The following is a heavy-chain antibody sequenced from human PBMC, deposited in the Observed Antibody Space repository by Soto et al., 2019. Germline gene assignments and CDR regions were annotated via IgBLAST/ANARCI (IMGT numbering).Heavy chain of an antibody. CDR3: ARDGHGMDV. CDR2: IFFTGSA. Sequence: TSETLSLTCTVSCGSVITGSYDWSWIRQPPGKGLEWIGKIFFTGSAHYNPSLRNRVTMSVDTSKDQFSLTLTSVTAADTAVYYCARDGHGMDVWGQGTTVTVSS. J-gene: IGHJ6*02. V-gene: IGHV4-61*01. CDR1: CGSVITGSYD.